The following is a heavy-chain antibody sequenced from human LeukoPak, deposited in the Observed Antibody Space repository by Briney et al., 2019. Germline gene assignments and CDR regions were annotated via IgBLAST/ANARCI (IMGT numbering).Heavy chain of an antibody. Sequence: PSETLSLTCTVSGGSISSYYWSWIRQPAGKGLEWIGRIYTSGSTNYNPSLKSRVTMSVDTSKNQFSLKLSSVTAADTAVYYCARDFRYFDWLFDAFDIWGQGTMVTLSS. V-gene: IGHV4-4*07. D-gene: IGHD3-9*01. CDR1: GGSISSYY. CDR3: ARDFRYFDWLFDAFDI. CDR2: IYTSGST. J-gene: IGHJ3*02.